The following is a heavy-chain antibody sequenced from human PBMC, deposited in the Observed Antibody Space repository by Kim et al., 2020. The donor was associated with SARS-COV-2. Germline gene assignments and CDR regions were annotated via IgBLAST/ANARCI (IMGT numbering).Heavy chain of an antibody. CDR1: GGSVSSGSYY. V-gene: IGHV4-61*01. CDR2: IYYSGST. J-gene: IGHJ6*02. D-gene: IGHD1-26*01. CDR3: ARSRGSYYYYGMDV. Sequence: SETLSLTCTVSGGSVSSGSYYWSWIRQPPGKGLEWIGYIYYSGSTNYNPSLKSRVTISVDTSKNQFSLKLSSVTAADTAVYYCARSRGSYYYYGMDVWGQGTTVTVSS.